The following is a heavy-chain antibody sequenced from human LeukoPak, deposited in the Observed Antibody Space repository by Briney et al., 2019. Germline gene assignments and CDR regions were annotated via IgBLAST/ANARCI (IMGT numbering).Heavy chain of an antibody. J-gene: IGHJ4*02. CDR1: GYTFTNYY. D-gene: IGHD6-13*01. V-gene: IGHV1-46*01. Sequence: VASVKVSCKASGYTFTNYYMHRVRQAPGQGLEWMGIINPSGGSASYAQKFQGRVTMTSDTSTSTVYIKLSSLRSEDTAVYYCARVTSSSWYNCFDYWGQGTLVTVSS. CDR2: INPSGGSA. CDR3: ARVTSSSWYNCFDY.